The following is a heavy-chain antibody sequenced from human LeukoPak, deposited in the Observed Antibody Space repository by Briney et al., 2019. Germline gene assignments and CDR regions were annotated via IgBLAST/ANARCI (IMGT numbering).Heavy chain of an antibody. V-gene: IGHV3-7*01. J-gene: IGHJ4*02. CDR2: IRQDGSDK. Sequence: GGSLRLSCAASGFTFSTYWMSWVRQAPGKGLEWVANIRQDGSDKYYVDSVKSRFTISRDNAKNSLYLQMNSLRAEDTAVYYCARDGGSAIPFDYWGQGTLVTVSS. CDR3: ARDGGSAIPFDY. CDR1: GFTFSTYW.